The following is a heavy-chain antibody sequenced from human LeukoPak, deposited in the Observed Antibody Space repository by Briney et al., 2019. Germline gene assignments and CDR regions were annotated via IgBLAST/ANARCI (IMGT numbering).Heavy chain of an antibody. CDR1: GFSFDDYG. CDR2: ISRNGGNT. V-gene: IGHV3-20*04. J-gene: IGHJ6*03. Sequence: GGSLRLSCAISGFSFDDYGMSWVRQAPGKGLEWVSGISRNGGNTGYADSVKSRFTISRDNAKNSLYLQMNSLRGDDTALYYCARASRSSSCYGGACYFYYMDVWGKGTMVTVSS. CDR3: ARASRSSSCYGGACYFYYMDV. D-gene: IGHD2-2*01.